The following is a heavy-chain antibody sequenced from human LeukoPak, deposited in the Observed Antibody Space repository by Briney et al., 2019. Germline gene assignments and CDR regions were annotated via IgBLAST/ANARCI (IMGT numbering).Heavy chain of an antibody. J-gene: IGHJ4*02. CDR2: IYTSGST. Sequence: PSETLSLTCTVSGGSISSYYWSWIRQPAGKGLEWIWRIYTSGSTNYNPSLKSRVTMSVDTSKNQFSLKLSSVTAADTAVYYCAGGTRGYSYGYRFDYWGQGTLVTVSS. CDR1: GGSISSYY. V-gene: IGHV4-4*07. CDR3: AGGTRGYSYGYRFDY. D-gene: IGHD5-18*01.